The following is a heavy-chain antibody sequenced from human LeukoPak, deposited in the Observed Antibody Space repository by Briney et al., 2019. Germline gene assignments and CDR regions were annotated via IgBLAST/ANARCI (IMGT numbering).Heavy chain of an antibody. D-gene: IGHD3-10*01. Sequence: PSETLSLTCTVSGGSISSYYWSWMRQPAGKGLEWIGRIYTSGSTNYNPSLKSRVTMSVDTSKNQFPLKLSSVTAADTAVYYCARDWGLYYYGSGSYYVYYGMDVWGQGTTVTVSS. CDR3: ARDWGLYYYGSGSYYVYYGMDV. CDR2: IYTSGST. V-gene: IGHV4-4*07. J-gene: IGHJ6*02. CDR1: GGSISSYY.